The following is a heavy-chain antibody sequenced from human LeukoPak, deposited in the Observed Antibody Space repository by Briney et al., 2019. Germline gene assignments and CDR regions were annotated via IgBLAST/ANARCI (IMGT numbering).Heavy chain of an antibody. CDR1: GYRFTSYW. J-gene: IGHJ3*02. D-gene: IGHD1-26*01. CDR2: IYPGDSDT. CDR3: ARRAVGAPDLFAFDI. V-gene: IGHV5-51*01. Sequence: GESLKISCKGSGYRFTSYWIGWVRQMPGKGLEWMGIIYPGDSDTRYSPSFEGQVIISADKSISTAYLQWSSLKAPDTAMYYCARRAVGAPDLFAFDIWGQGTMVTVSS.